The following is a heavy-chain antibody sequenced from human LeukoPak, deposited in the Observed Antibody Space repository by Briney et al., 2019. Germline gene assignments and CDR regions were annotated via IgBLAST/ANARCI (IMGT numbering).Heavy chain of an antibody. CDR3: ARDSGGIATYYFDC. CDR2: ISSSGSTI. Sequence: PGGFLRLSCAASGFTLSDYYMSWIRQAPGKGLEWVSYISSSGSTIYYADSVKGRFTISRDNAKNSLYLQMTSLRAEDTAVYYCARDSGGIATYYFDCWGQGTLVTVSS. V-gene: IGHV3-11*01. D-gene: IGHD6-13*01. J-gene: IGHJ4*02. CDR1: GFTLSDYY.